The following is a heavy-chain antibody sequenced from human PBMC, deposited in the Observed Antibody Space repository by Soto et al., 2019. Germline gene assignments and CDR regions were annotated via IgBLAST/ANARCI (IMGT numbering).Heavy chain of an antibody. J-gene: IGHJ4*02. V-gene: IGHV3-23*01. CDR1: GFTFSSYA. Sequence: EVQLLESGGGLVQPGGSLRLSCAASGFTFSSYAMSWVRQAPGKGLEWVSAISGSGGSTYYADSVKGRFTISRDNYKNTLYLQMNSLRAEDTVVYYCAKDSSRSWEKFDYWGQGTLVTVSS. CDR2: ISGSGGST. D-gene: IGHD6-13*01. CDR3: AKDSSRSWEKFDY.